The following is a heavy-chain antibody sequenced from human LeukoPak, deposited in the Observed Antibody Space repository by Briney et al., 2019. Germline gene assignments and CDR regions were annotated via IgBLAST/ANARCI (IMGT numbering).Heavy chain of an antibody. CDR3: ARKNWFDP. J-gene: IGHJ5*02. CDR2: IYPHDGTT. CDR1: EYSFVSYY. V-gene: IGHV1-46*01. Sequence: ASVKVSCKASEYSFVSYYIHWVRQAPGEGLEWVGLIYPHDGTTNYAQKFQGRVTMTRNTSISTAYMELSSLRSEDTAVYYCARKNWFDPWGQGTLVTVSS.